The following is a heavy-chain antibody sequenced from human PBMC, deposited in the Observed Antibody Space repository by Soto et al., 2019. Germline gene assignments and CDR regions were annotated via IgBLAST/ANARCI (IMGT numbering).Heavy chain of an antibody. D-gene: IGHD3-10*01. CDR1: GYTFTSYA. Sequence: QVQLVQSGAEVKKPGASVKVSCKASGYTFTSYAMHWVRQAPGQRLEWMGWINAGNGNTKYSQKFQGRVTITRDTSASTAYMELSSLRSEDTAVYYCARGGVRGVIMAPFDYWGQGTLVTVSS. V-gene: IGHV1-3*01. CDR3: ARGGVRGVIMAPFDY. J-gene: IGHJ4*02. CDR2: INAGNGNT.